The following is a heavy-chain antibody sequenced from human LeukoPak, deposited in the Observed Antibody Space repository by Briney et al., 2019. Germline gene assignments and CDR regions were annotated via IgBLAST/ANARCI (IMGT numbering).Heavy chain of an antibody. J-gene: IGHJ4*02. V-gene: IGHV4-39*07. CDR3: ARVGAGGFFDY. CDR2: IYYSGST. Sequence: SETLSLTCTVSGGSISSSSYYWGWIRQPPGKGLEWIGSIYYSGSTYYKPSLKSRVTISVDTSKNQFSLKLSSVTAADTAVYYCARVGAGGFFDYWGQGTLVTVSS. D-gene: IGHD6-13*01. CDR1: GGSISSSSYY.